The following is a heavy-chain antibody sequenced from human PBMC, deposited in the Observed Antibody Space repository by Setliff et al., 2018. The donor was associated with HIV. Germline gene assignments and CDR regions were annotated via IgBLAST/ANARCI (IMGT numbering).Heavy chain of an antibody. Sequence: ETLSLTCAVYGGSFSGYYWTWIRQPPGKGLEWIGEINHSGSTNYNPSLKSRVSMSVDTSKNQFSLRLSSVTAADTAVFYCARASTGYSSIWYRNGLTYYNYMDVWGRGTKVTVS. CDR2: INHSGST. CDR1: GGSFSGYY. J-gene: IGHJ6*03. V-gene: IGHV4-34*01. D-gene: IGHD6-13*01. CDR3: ARASTGYSSIWYRNGLTYYNYMDV.